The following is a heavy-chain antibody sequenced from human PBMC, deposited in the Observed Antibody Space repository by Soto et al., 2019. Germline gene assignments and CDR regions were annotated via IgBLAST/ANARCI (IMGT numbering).Heavy chain of an antibody. V-gene: IGHV4-34*01. J-gene: IGHJ6*03. Sequence: SETLSLTCAVYGGSFSGYYWSWIRQPPGNGLEWIGEINHSGSTNYNPSLKSRVTISVDTSKNQFSLKLSSVTAADTAVYYCATRPEYSSSKGYYMDVWGKGTTVTVSS. D-gene: IGHD6-6*01. CDR3: ATRPEYSSSKGYYMDV. CDR2: INHSGST. CDR1: GGSFSGYY.